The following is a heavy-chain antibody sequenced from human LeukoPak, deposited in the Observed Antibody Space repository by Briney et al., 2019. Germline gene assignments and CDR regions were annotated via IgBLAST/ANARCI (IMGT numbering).Heavy chain of an antibody. CDR1: GFTVSSNY. D-gene: IGHD2-15*01. Sequence: PGGSMRPSCAASGFTVSSNYMSWLRQAPGKGLEWVSVIYSGGSTYYADSVKGRFTISRDNSKNTLYLQMNSLRAEDTAVYYCAGENGNGCSSFDYGGQGTLVTVSS. J-gene: IGHJ4*02. V-gene: IGHV3-66*01. CDR3: AGENGNGCSSFDY. CDR2: IYSGGST.